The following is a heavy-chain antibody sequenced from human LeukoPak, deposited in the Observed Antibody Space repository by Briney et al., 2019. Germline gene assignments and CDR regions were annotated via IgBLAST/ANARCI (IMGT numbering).Heavy chain of an antibody. V-gene: IGHV3-30-3*01. J-gene: IGHJ4*02. D-gene: IGHD6-13*01. CDR2: MSYDGSNK. CDR3: AREGSSWFDY. Sequence: GRSLRLSCAASGFTFSSYAMHWVRQAPGKGLEWVAVMSYDGSNKYYADSVKGRFTISRDNSKNTLYLQMNSLRAEDTAVYYCAREGSSWFDYWGQGTLVTVSS. CDR1: GFTFSSYA.